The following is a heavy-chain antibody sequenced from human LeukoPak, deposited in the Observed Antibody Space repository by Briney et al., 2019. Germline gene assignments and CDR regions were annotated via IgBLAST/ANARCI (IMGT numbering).Heavy chain of an antibody. Sequence: SGGSLRLSCAASGFTFSSYWMSWVRQAPGKGLEWVANIKQDGSEKYYVDSVKGRFTISRDNAKNSLYLQMNSLRAEDTAVYYCARDLVPYYYDSSGYDDYWGQGTLVTVSS. V-gene: IGHV3-7*03. CDR3: ARDLVPYYYDSSGYDDY. J-gene: IGHJ4*02. D-gene: IGHD3-22*01. CDR1: GFTFSSYW. CDR2: IKQDGSEK.